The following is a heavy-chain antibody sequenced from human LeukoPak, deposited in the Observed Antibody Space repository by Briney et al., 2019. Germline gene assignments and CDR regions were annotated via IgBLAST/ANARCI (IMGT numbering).Heavy chain of an antibody. CDR3: ARFIAAPYYFDY. Sequence: GGSLRLSCAASGFTFSSYSMNWVRRAPGKGLEWVSFISSSRSYIYYADSVKGRFTISRDNAKNSLYLQMNSLRAEDTAVYYCARFIAAPYYFDYWGRGTLVTVSS. J-gene: IGHJ4*02. CDR2: ISSSRSYI. D-gene: IGHD6-13*01. CDR1: GFTFSSYS. V-gene: IGHV3-21*01.